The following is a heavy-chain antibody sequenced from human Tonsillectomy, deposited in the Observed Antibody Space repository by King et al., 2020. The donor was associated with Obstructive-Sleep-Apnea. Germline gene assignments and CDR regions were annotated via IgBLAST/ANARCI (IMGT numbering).Heavy chain of an antibody. CDR1: GFTFRSYS. CDR3: VRDRDWAFDY. J-gene: IGHJ4*02. CDR2: INGDITAI. D-gene: IGHD2-21*02. V-gene: IGHV3-48*01. Sequence: VQLVESGGGSVQPGGSLRLSCVASGFTFRSYSINWVRQAPGEGLEWISYINGDITAILYADSVKDRFTISRDEARNSLYLEMNSLGVEDTAVYYCVRDRDWAFDYWGQGTLVTVSS.